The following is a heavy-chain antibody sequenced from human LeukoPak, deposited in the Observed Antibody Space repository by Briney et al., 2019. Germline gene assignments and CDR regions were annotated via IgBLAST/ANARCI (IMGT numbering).Heavy chain of an antibody. CDR1: GYTFTSYG. D-gene: IGHD3-22*01. CDR2: ISAYNGNT. J-gene: IGHJ4*02. V-gene: IGHV1-18*01. CDR3: ARDLRPLYYYDSSGYMIFDY. Sequence: ASVKVSSKASGYTFTSYGISWVRQAPGQGLEWMGWISAYNGNTNYAQKLQGRVTMTTDTSTSTAYMELRSLRSDDTAVYYCARDLRPLYYYDSSGYMIFDYWGQGTLVTVSS.